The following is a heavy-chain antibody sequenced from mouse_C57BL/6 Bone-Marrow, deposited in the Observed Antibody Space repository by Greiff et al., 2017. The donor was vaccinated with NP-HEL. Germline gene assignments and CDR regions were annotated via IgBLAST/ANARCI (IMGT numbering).Heavy chain of an antibody. Sequence: VQLQESGAELARPGASVKLSCKASGYTFTSYWMHWVKQRPGQGLEWIGVIDPSDSYTNYNQKFKGKATLTVDTSSSTAYMQLSSLTSEDSAVYYCGLTPYWGQGTTLTVSS. V-gene: IGHV1-59*01. CDR1: GYTFTSYW. J-gene: IGHJ2*01. CDR3: GLTPY. CDR2: IDPSDSYT.